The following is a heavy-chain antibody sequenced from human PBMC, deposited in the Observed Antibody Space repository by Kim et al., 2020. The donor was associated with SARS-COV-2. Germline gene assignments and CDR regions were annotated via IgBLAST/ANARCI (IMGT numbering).Heavy chain of an antibody. Sequence: SETLSLTCAVYGGSFSGYYWSWIRQPPGKGLEWIGEINHSGSTNYNPSLKSRVTISVDTSKNQFSLKLSSVTAADTAVYYCARRGPPYVLAASALFDYWGQGTLVTVSS. D-gene: IGHD6-13*01. CDR3: ARRGPPYVLAASALFDY. J-gene: IGHJ4*02. CDR2: INHSGST. CDR1: GGSFSGYY. V-gene: IGHV4-34*01.